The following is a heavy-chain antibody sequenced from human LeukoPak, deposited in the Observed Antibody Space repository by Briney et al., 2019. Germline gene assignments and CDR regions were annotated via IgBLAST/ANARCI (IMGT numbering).Heavy chain of an antibody. V-gene: IGHV3-23*01. D-gene: IGHD6-13*01. CDR3: ARTGYSSSWLYVGTNWFDP. J-gene: IGHJ5*02. CDR1: GFTFSSHG. CDR2: ISPSGGIT. Sequence: GGTLRLSCAASGFTFSSHGMNWVRQAPGKGLEWVSGISPSGGITCYTDSVKGRFTISRDNSKNTVSLQMNSLRAEDTAVYYCARTGYSSSWLYVGTNWFDPWGQGTLVTVSS.